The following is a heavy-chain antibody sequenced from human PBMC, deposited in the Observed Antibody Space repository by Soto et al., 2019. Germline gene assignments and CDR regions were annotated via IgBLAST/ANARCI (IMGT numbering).Heavy chain of an antibody. Sequence: ESVGGLVQPGGSLKLSCAASGFIFSDSAIHWVRQASGKGLEWVGRIRSKTNNYATAFAASVKGRFTISRDDSKNTAYLQMNSLKTEDTAVYYCTRNPSSSSRGYCGQGTLVTVSS. D-gene: IGHD6-6*01. CDR1: GFIFSDSA. CDR2: IRSKTNNYAT. J-gene: IGHJ4*02. CDR3: TRNPSSSSRGY. V-gene: IGHV3-73*01.